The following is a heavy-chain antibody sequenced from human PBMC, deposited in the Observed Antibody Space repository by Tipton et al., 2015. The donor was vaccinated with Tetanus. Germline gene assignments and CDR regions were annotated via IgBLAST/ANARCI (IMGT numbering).Heavy chain of an antibody. D-gene: IGHD4-23*01. Sequence: TLSLTCAVSGAFTIYPWSWIRQTPGKGLEWIGEVSRTGNANYNPSLRSRVKLSVDRSKNQIFLNLTSVTAADTAVYFCARSMVTPVFWGLGTQVIVSS. CDR1: GAFTIYP. V-gene: IGHV4-34*01. J-gene: IGHJ4*02. CDR2: VSRTGNA. CDR3: ARSMVTPVF.